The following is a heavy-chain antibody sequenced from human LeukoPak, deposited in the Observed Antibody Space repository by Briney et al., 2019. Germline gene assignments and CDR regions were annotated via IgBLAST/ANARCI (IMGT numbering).Heavy chain of an antibody. CDR2: ISWNSGSI. V-gene: IGHV3-9*03. CDR1: GFTFDDYA. Sequence: GGSLRLSCAASGFTFDDYAMHWVRQAPGKGLEWVSGISWNSGSIGYADSVKGRFTISRDNAKNSLYLQMNSLRAEDMALYYCAKEDGLGKSSFDHWGQGILVTVSS. D-gene: IGHD3-10*01. J-gene: IGHJ4*02. CDR3: AKEDGLGKSSFDH.